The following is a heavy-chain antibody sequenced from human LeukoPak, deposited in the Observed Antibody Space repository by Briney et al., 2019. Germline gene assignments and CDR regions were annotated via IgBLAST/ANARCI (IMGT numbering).Heavy chain of an antibody. CDR1: GFTFSSYS. CDR3: AREQYQLLWGYYMDV. CDR2: ISSSSSYI. J-gene: IGHJ6*03. Sequence: GGSLRLSCAASGFTFSSYSMNWVRQAPGKGLEWVSSISSSSSYIYYADSVKGRFTISRDNAKNSLYLQMNSLRAEDTAVYYCAREQYQLLWGYYMDVWGKGTTVTVSS. D-gene: IGHD2-2*01. V-gene: IGHV3-21*01.